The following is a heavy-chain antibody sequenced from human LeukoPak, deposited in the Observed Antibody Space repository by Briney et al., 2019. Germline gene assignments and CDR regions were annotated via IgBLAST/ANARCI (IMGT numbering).Heavy chain of an antibody. CDR3: AKDPGFKSYGFFFGY. CDR2: IRYDGSNK. D-gene: IGHD5-18*01. CDR1: GFTFTTYG. Sequence: SGGSLRLSCAASGFTFTTYGMHWVRRAPGKGLEWLAFIRYDGSNKYYADSVKGRFTISRDNSKNTLYLQMNSLRAEDTAVYYCAKDPGFKSYGFFFGYWGQGTLVTVSS. V-gene: IGHV3-30*02. J-gene: IGHJ4*02.